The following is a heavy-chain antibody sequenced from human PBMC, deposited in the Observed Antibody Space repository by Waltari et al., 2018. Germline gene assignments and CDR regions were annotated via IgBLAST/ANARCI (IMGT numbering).Heavy chain of an antibody. Sequence: QVQLQESGPGLVKPSETLSLTCSVSGGSINNYFWNWIRQPPGKGLQWIGYIRHTGITKSNPSCKRRVTMAVDTSKSQFSRRLTSVSATDTAVYFCARWDSPGRYFGDWGQGTPVTVSS. D-gene: IGHD1-20*01. J-gene: IGHJ1*01. CDR1: GGSINNYF. CDR2: IRHTGIT. CDR3: ARWDSPGRYFGD. V-gene: IGHV4-59*08.